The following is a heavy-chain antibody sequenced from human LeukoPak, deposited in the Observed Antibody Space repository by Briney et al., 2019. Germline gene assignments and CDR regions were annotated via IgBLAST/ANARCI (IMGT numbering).Heavy chain of an antibody. CDR3: ARDTPSPRIAALPDY. CDR2: ISAYNGNT. D-gene: IGHD6-6*01. V-gene: IGHV1-18*01. CDR1: GYTFTSYA. Sequence: ASVKVSCKTSGYTFTSYAISWVRQAPGQGLEWMGWISAYNGNTNYTQRLQGRVTMTTDTSTSTAYMELRSLRSDDTAVYYCARDTPSPRIAALPDYWGQGTLVTVSS. J-gene: IGHJ4*02.